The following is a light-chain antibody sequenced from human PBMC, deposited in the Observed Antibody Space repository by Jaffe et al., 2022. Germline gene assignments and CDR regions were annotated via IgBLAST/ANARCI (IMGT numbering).Light chain of an antibody. CDR1: SGSIASNY. CDR2: EDN. J-gene: IGLJ3*02. CDR3: QSYDSSNRWIWV. Sequence: NFMLTQPHSVSESPGKTVTISCTGSSGSIASNYVQWYQQRPGSAPTTVIYEDNQRPSGVPDRFSGSIDSSSNSASLTISGLKTEDEADYYCQSYDSSNRWIWVFGGGTKLTVL. V-gene: IGLV6-57*02.